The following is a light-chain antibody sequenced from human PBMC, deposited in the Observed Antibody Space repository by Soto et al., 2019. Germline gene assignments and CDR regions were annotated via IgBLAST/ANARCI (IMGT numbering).Light chain of an antibody. V-gene: IGKV3-15*01. CDR2: GAS. J-gene: IGKJ1*01. CDR3: QQSYSIPWT. Sequence: EIVMTQSPATLSVSPGERATLSCRASQSVSSNLAWYQQKPGQAPRLLIYGASTRATGIPARFSGSGSGTEFTLTISSLQPEDFATYFCQQSYSIPWTFGQGTKVEV. CDR1: QSVSSN.